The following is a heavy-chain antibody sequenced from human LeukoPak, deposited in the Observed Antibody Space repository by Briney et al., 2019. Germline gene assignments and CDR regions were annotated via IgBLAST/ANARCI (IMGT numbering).Heavy chain of an antibody. CDR3: ARDGSLYSGSYPDY. Sequence: GGSLRLSCAASGFTFSDYYMSWIRQAPGKGLEWVSYISSSSYTNYADSVKGRFTISRDNAKNSLYLQMNSLRAEDTAVYYCARDGSLYSGSYPDYWGQGTLVTVSS. J-gene: IGHJ4*02. D-gene: IGHD1-26*01. V-gene: IGHV3-11*05. CDR1: GFTFSDYY. CDR2: ISSSSYT.